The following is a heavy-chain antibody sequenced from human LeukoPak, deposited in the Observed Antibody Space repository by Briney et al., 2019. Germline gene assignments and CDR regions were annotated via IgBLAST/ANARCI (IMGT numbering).Heavy chain of an antibody. CDR1: GGSFSGYY. D-gene: IGHD4-11*01. CDR3: ASNPSVTRGNYYYYMDV. CDR2: INHSGST. J-gene: IGHJ6*03. Sequence: SETLSLTCAVYGGSFSGYYWSWIRQPPGKGLEWFGEINHSGSTNYNPSLKSRVTISVDTSKNQFSLKLSSVTAADTAVYYCASNPSVTRGNYYYYMDVWGKGTTVTVS. V-gene: IGHV4-34*01.